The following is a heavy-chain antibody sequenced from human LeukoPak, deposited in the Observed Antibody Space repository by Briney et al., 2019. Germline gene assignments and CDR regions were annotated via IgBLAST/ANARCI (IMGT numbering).Heavy chain of an antibody. CDR3: AKELGSGWSLRGLGY. CDR2: IWYDGSNK. V-gene: IGHV3-33*06. Sequence: PGRSLRLSCAASGFTFSSYGMHWVRQAPGKGLEWVAVIWYDGSNKYYADSVKGRFTISRDNSKNTLYLQMNSLRAEDTAVYYCAKELGSGWSLRGLGYWGQGTLVTVSS. D-gene: IGHD6-19*01. J-gene: IGHJ4*02. CDR1: GFTFSSYG.